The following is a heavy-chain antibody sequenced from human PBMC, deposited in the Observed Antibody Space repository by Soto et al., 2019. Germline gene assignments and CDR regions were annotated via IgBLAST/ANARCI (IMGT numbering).Heavy chain of an antibody. V-gene: IGHV1-2*04. CDR1: GYTFIGYY. Sequence: QVQLVQSGAEVKKPGASVKVSCKASGYTFIGYYMYWVRQAPGQGLEWMGWINPNSGGTNYAQKFQGWVTMTRDTSISTAYMELSRLRSDDTAVYYCAVAAAETDPPGWIDDYYGMDDWGQGTTVTVSS. D-gene: IGHD6-13*01. CDR3: AVAAAETDPPGWIDDYYGMDD. CDR2: INPNSGGT. J-gene: IGHJ6*02.